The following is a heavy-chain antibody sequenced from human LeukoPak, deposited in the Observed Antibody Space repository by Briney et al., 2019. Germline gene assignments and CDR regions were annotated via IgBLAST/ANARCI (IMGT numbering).Heavy chain of an antibody. J-gene: IGHJ4*02. CDR2: ISYDGSNK. CDR3: ARPTNLGLHCSSTSCYVSAFDY. CDR1: GFTFSSYA. V-gene: IGHV3-30-3*01. Sequence: PGRSLRLSCAASGFTFSSYAMHWVRQAPGKGLEWVAVISYDGSNKYYADSVKGRFTISRDNSKNTLYLQMNSLRAEDTAVYYCARPTNLGLHCSSTSCYVSAFDYWGQGTLVTVSS. D-gene: IGHD2-2*01.